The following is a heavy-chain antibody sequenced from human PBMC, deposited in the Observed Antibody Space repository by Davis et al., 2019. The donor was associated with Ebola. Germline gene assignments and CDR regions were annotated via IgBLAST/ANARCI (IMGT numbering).Heavy chain of an antibody. CDR2: IGTAGDT. V-gene: IGHV3-13*01. J-gene: IGHJ4*02. Sequence: GGSLRLSCAASGFTFSSYDMHWVRQATGKGLEWVSAIGTAGDTYYPGSVKGRFTISRENAKNTLYLQMNSLRAEDTAVYYCAKVQNSGGSCYSYTSGAYWGQGTLVTVSS. D-gene: IGHD2-15*01. CDR1: GFTFSSYD. CDR3: AKVQNSGGSCYSYTSGAY.